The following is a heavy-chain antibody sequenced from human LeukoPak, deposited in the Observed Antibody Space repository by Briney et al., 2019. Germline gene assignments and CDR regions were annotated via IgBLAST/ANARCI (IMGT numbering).Heavy chain of an antibody. D-gene: IGHD6-13*01. V-gene: IGHV4-61*02. Sequence: SETLSLTCTVSGGSISSGSYYWSWIRQPAGKGLEWIGRIYTSGSTNYNPSLKSRVTISVDTSKNQFSLKLSSVTAADTAVYYCARGGYSSSWYGTYYYYYMDVWGKGTTVTISS. CDR3: ARGGYSSSWYGTYYYYYMDV. CDR1: GGSISSGSYY. CDR2: IYTSGST. J-gene: IGHJ6*03.